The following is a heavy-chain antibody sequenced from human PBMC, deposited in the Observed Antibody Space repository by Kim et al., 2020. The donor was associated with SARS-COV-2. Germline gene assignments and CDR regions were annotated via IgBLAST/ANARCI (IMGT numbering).Heavy chain of an antibody. V-gene: IGHV3-48*04. Sequence: GGSLRLSCAASGFKFTDYSFNWVRQAPGKGLEWISYISIIRDYADSVKGRFTMSRDDATNSVFLQMNDLTVEDTARYSCVRDYEWAFDFWGQGTMVSVSS. CDR3: VRDYEWAFDF. CDR2: ISIIR. CDR1: GFKFTDYS. J-gene: IGHJ3*01. D-gene: IGHD3-9*01.